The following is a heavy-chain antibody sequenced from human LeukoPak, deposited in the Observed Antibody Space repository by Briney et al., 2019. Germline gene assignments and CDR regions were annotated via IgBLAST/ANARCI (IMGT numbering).Heavy chain of an antibody. V-gene: IGHV4-59*08. J-gene: IGHJ3*02. D-gene: IGHD5-12*01. Sequence: SETLSLTCTVSGGSTCSFHSSWIRHPPGQGLDWIGYVYSLGSTSYSPSLHSRVTISVHTSKNHFSLKLYSVTAADTAVYYCARRYSGYGNAFDIWGQGTMVTVSS. CDR2: VYSLGST. CDR1: GGSTCSFH. CDR3: ARRYSGYGNAFDI.